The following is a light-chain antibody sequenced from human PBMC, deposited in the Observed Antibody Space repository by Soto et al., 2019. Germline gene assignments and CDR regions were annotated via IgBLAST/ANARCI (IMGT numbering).Light chain of an antibody. CDR3: QQRGNRPPWT. J-gene: IGKJ1*01. V-gene: IGKV3-11*01. CDR2: DAS. Sequence: EILMTQSPATLSLSPGERATLSCRASQSVGKYLVWYQQKPGQAPRLLIYDASNRATGIPARFSGSGSGTDFTLTISSLEPEDVAVYYCQQRGNRPPWTFGQGTKVDIK. CDR1: QSVGKY.